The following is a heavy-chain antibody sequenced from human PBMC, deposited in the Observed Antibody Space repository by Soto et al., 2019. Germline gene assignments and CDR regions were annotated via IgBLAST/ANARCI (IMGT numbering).Heavy chain of an antibody. Sequence: GGSLRLSCAASGFTFSSYSMNWVRQAPGKGLEWVSSISSSSSNIYYADSVKGRFTISRDNAKNSLYLQMNSLRAEDTAVYYCAKGPGRVVVAAATAPDYWGQGTLVTVSS. CDR3: AKGPGRVVVAAATAPDY. V-gene: IGHV3-21*04. J-gene: IGHJ4*02. CDR1: GFTFSSYS. D-gene: IGHD2-15*01. CDR2: ISSSSSNI.